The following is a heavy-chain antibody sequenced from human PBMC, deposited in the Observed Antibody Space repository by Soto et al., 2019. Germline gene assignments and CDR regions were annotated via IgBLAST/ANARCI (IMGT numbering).Heavy chain of an antibody. CDR2: ISNRSRYI. J-gene: IGHJ4*02. CDR1: GFTFSWHS. D-gene: IGHD4-17*01. CDR3: ATTTETSDFDY. Sequence: EVQLVESGGGLVKPGGSLRLSCVASGFTFSWHSMNWVRQAPGKGLEWVSSISNRSRYIYYADSVKGRFIISRDNAKNSLNLQMNSLRAEDTALYYCATTTETSDFDYWGQGTLVTVSS. V-gene: IGHV3-21*01.